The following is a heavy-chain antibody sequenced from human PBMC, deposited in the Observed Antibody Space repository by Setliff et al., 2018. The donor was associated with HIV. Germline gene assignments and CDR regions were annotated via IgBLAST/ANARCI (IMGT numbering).Heavy chain of an antibody. J-gene: IGHJ6*02. V-gene: IGHV3-21*01. CDR1: GFTFSTYS. Sequence: PGGSLRLSCEASGFTFSTYSMNWVRQAPGKGLEWVSSISSSSRSKYYADSVKGRFTIFRDNAKNSLYLQMNSLTAEDTAVYYCASTYSGSYFRYYYYGMDVWGQGTTVTVSS. D-gene: IGHD1-26*01. CDR3: ASTYSGSYFRYYYYGMDV. CDR2: ISSSSRSK.